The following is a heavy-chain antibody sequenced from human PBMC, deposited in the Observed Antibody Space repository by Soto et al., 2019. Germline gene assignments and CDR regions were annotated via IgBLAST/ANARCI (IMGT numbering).Heavy chain of an antibody. CDR1: GYTFTGYY. CDR3: AREQSDYRYYYYGMDV. CDR2: INPNSGGT. Sequence: ASVKVSCKASGYTFTGYYMHWVRQAPGQGLEWMGWINPNSGGTNYAQKFQGRVTMTRDTSISTAYMELSRLRSDDTAVYYCAREQSDYRYYYYGMDVWGQGTTVTVSS. V-gene: IGHV1-2*02. D-gene: IGHD4-4*01. J-gene: IGHJ6*02.